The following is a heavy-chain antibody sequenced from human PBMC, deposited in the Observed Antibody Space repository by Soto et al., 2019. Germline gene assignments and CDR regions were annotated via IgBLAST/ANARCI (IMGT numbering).Heavy chain of an antibody. Sequence: QVQLVQSGAEVKKPGASVKVSCKASGYTFTRYAMHWVRQAPGQRLEWMGWINAGNGNTKYSQKFQGRVTITRDTSASTDYIELSSLRSEDTAVYYCARDKGYCSSTCWFVNRFDPWGQGTLVTVSS. D-gene: IGHD2-2*01. CDR3: ARDKGYCSSTCWFVNRFDP. CDR2: INAGNGNT. CDR1: GYTFTRYA. J-gene: IGHJ5*02. V-gene: IGHV1-3*01.